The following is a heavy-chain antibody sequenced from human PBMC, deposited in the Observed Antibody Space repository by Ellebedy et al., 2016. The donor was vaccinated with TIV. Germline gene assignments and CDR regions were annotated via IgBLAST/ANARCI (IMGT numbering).Heavy chain of an antibody. CDR2: ISGSGGST. J-gene: IGHJ4*02. D-gene: IGHD2-2*01. V-gene: IGHV3-23*01. CDR1: GFTFSSYA. CDR3: ARGRGGGSDSSTPRYYFDY. Sequence: GESLKISCAASGFTFSSYAMSWVRQAPGKGLEWVSTISGSGGSTYYADSVRGRVTISRDNSKKTLSLQMNSLSADDTAAYYCARGRGGGSDSSTPRYYFDYWGQGTLVTASS.